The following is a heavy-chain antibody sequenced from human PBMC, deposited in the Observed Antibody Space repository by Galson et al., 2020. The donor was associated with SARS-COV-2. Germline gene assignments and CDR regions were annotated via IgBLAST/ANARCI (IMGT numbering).Heavy chain of an antibody. Sequence: GESLKISCAASGFTFSSYDMHWVRQAPGKGLEWVAVISYDGSNKYYADSVKGRFTISRDNSKNTLYLQMNSLRAEDTAVYYCAREGAMVRGGIMSSPYYGMDVWGQGTTVTVSS. D-gene: IGHD3-10*01. V-gene: IGHV3-30*04. CDR3: AREGAMVRGGIMSSPYYGMDV. CDR2: ISYDGSNK. J-gene: IGHJ6*02. CDR1: GFTFSSYD.